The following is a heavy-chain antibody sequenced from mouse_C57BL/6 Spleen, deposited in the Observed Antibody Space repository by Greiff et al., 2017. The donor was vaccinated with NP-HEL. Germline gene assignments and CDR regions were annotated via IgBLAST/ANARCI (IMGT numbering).Heavy chain of an antibody. V-gene: IGHV1-69*01. J-gene: IGHJ2*01. CDR2: IDPSDSYT. CDR1: GYTFTSYW. CDR3: ARAPSYYYGSSYVDY. Sequence: QVQLQQPGAELVMPGASVKLSCKASGYTFTSYWMHWVKQRPGQGLEWIGEIDPSDSYTNYNQKFKGKSTLTVDKSSSTAYMQLSSLTSEDSAVYYCARAPSYYYGSSYVDYWGQGTTLTVSS. D-gene: IGHD1-1*01.